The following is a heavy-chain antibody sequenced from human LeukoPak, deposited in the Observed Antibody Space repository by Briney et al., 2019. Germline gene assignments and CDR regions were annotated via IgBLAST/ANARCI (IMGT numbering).Heavy chain of an antibody. CDR1: GGSISSHY. CDR2: IYYSGST. J-gene: IGHJ5*02. CDR3: AGSTIFGGRIWSDP. Sequence: SETLSLTCSVSGGSISSHYWSWIRQPPGKGLEWIGYIYYSGSTNYNPSLKSRVTISVDTSKNQFSLKLSSVTAADTAVYYCAGSTIFGGRIWSDPWAQGPLVPVPS. D-gene: IGHD3-3*01. V-gene: IGHV4-59*11.